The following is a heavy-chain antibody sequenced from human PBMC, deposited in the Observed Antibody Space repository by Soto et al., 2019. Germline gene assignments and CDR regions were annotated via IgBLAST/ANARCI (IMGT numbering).Heavy chain of an antibody. Sequence: EVQLVQCGGGWVQPGRSLRLSCGASGFTFDDYGMHWVRQAPGKGLEWVSSISWNSGRIGYADSVKGRFTISRDNVKNSLYLQMNSLRAEDTALYYCARSGEFSASDYFGFWGQGTLVTVSS. CDR3: ARSGEFSASDYFGF. CDR1: GFTFDDYG. J-gene: IGHJ4*02. V-gene: IGHV3-9*01. CDR2: ISWNSGRI. D-gene: IGHD3-10*01.